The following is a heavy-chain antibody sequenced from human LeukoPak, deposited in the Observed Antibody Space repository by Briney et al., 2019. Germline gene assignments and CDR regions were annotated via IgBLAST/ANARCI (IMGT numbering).Heavy chain of an antibody. V-gene: IGHV3-23*01. D-gene: IGHD2-15*01. CDR1: GFTFSSSA. J-gene: IGHJ4*02. Sequence: AGGFLRLSYAASGFTFSSSAMSWVRQAPGKGLEWVSAISNNGGYTYYADSVQGRFTISRDNSKSTLCLQMNSLRAEDTAVYYCAKQLGYCSNGSCYFPYWGQGTLVTVSS. CDR2: ISNNGGYT. CDR3: AKQLGYCSNGSCYFPY.